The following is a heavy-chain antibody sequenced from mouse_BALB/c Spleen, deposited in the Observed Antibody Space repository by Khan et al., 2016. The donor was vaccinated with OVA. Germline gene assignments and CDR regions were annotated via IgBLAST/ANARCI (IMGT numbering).Heavy chain of an antibody. CDR2: MIYSGNT. D-gene: IGHD2-12*01. CDR1: GDSITSGY. J-gene: IGHJ3*01. CDR3: ARATYRYAFAY. Sequence: EVQLQESGPSLVKPSQTLSLTCSVTGDSITSGYWSWIRKFPGNKLEYMGYMIYSGNTYYNPSLKSRISITRHTSNNQYYLQLNSVTTEDTATYYCARATYRYAFAYWGQGTLVTVSA. V-gene: IGHV3-8*02.